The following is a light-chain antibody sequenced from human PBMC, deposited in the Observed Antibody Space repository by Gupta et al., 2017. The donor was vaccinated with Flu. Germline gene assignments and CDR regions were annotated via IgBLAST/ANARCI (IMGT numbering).Light chain of an antibody. V-gene: IGKV1-5*03. CDR2: EAS. CDR1: QSISTE. CDR3: QQYSNYPWT. Sequence: DRATLTCRASQSISTELAWSQQKPGQAPRLLIYEASPIGPGVPSRFSGSGSGTEFTLTISSLEPDDFATYYCQQYSNYPWTFGQGTKVEIK. J-gene: IGKJ1*01.